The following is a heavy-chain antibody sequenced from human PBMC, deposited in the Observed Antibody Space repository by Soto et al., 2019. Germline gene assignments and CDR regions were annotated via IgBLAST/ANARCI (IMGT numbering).Heavy chain of an antibody. CDR3: AKDRALIVVVTAPRYDP. V-gene: IGHV3-23*01. CDR2: ISGSGGST. D-gene: IGHD2-21*02. Sequence: EVQLLESGGGLIQPGKSLRLSCAASGFTFSSYAMTWVRQAPGKGLEWVSAISGSGGSTYYADSVKGRFTISRDNSKNTRYLQMHSRRVEDTAVYYCAKDRALIVVVTAPRYDPRGQGTLVTVSS. CDR1: GFTFSSYA. J-gene: IGHJ5*02.